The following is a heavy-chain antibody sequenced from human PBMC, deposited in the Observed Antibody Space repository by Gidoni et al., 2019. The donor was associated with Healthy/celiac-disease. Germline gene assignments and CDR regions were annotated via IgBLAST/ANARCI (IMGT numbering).Heavy chain of an antibody. CDR1: GFTFSNAW. J-gene: IGHJ4*02. CDR2: IKSKTDGGTT. Sequence: EVQLVESGGGLVKPGGSLRLSCAASGFTFSNAWMSWVRQAPGKGLEWVGRIKSKTDGGTTDYAAPVKGRFTISRDDSKNTLYLQMNSLKTEDTAVYYCTPNYYYDSSGYFWGLDYWGQGTLVTVSS. CDR3: TPNYYYDSSGYFWGLDY. V-gene: IGHV3-15*01. D-gene: IGHD3-22*01.